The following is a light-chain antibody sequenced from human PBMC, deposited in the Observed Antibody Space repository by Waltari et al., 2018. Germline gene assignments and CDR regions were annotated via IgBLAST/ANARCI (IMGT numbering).Light chain of an antibody. J-gene: IGLJ2*01. V-gene: IGLV2-14*03. CDR1: RDDVGRYQF. CDR2: DVT. CDR3: SSHTTSSTLV. Sequence: QSALTQPASVSGSPGQSITISCTGSRDDVGRYQFVSWYQHHPGKVPKLLIFDVTDRPSGVSDRVSGSKSGNTASLTISGLQPEDEADYYCSSHTTSSTLVFGGGTRVTVL.